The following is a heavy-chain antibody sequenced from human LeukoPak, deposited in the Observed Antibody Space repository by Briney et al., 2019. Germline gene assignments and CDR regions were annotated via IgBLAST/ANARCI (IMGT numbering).Heavy chain of an antibody. D-gene: IGHD3-22*01. J-gene: IGHJ2*01. V-gene: IGHV4-59*01. CDR3: ASGLSSGYTYWYFDL. CDR1: GGSISSYY. CDR2: IYYSGST. Sequence: PSETLSLTCTVSGGSISSYYWSWIRQPPGKGLEWIGYIYYSGSTNYNPSLKSRVTISVDTSKNQFSLKLSSVTAADTAVYYCASGLSSGYTYWYFDLWGRGTLVTVSS.